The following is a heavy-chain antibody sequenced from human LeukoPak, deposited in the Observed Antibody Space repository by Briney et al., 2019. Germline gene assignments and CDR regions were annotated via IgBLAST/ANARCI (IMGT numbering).Heavy chain of an antibody. D-gene: IGHD2-21*02. CDR1: GFTFSSYR. Sequence: GGSLRLSCAASGFTFSSYRMTWVRQAPGKGLEWVSSISSSSSYIYYADSVKGRFTISRDNAKNSLYLQMNSLRAEDTAVYYCARDGGNSRYFDLWGRGTLVTVSS. J-gene: IGHJ2*01. V-gene: IGHV3-21*04. CDR3: ARDGGNSRYFDL. CDR2: ISSSSSYI.